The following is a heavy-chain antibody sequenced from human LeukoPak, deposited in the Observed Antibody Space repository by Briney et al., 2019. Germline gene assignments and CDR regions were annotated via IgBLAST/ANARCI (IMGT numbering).Heavy chain of an antibody. Sequence: GGSLRLSCAASGFTVSNNYMTWVRQAPGKGLEWVATILPGGRESYRVDSVKGRFTISRDNAKNSLYLQMNILRAEDTAVYYLSAHGYWGQGTLVTVTS. D-gene: IGHD3-9*01. CDR2: ILPGGRES. CDR1: GFTVSNNY. V-gene: IGHV3-7*01. CDR3: SAHGY. J-gene: IGHJ4*02.